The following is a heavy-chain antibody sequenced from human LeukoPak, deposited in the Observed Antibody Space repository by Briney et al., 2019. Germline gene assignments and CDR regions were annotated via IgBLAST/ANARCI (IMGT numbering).Heavy chain of an antibody. Sequence: SVKVSCKASGGTFSSYAISWVRQAPGQGLEWMGGIIPIFGTANFAQKFQGRVTITTDESTATAYMELSSLSSEDTAVSYCSGDPHRLGLSGYNWFDPWGHGTLVTVSS. CDR2: IIPIFGTA. V-gene: IGHV1-69*05. CDR3: SGDPHRLGLSGYNWFDP. D-gene: IGHD3-16*02. CDR1: GGTFSSYA. J-gene: IGHJ5*02.